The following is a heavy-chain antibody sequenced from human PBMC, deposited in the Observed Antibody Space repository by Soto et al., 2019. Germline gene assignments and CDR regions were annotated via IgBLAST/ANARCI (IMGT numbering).Heavy chain of an antibody. CDR2: ISSSGSTI. D-gene: IGHD6-6*01. Sequence: GGSLRLSCAASGFTFSDYYMSWICQAPGKGLEWVSYISSSGSTIYYADSVKGRFTISRDNAKNSLYLQMNSLRAEDTAVYYCARQFTSSSRDLDAFDIWGQGTMVTVSS. CDR3: ARQFTSSSRDLDAFDI. V-gene: IGHV3-11*01. CDR1: GFTFSDYY. J-gene: IGHJ3*02.